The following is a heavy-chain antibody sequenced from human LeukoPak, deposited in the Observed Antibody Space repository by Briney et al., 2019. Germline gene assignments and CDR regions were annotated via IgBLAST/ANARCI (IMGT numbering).Heavy chain of an antibody. CDR2: IYSGSAT. CDR1: VFALRNNF. CDR3: ARERVLSQKRLGVLVYDYCSMDV. Sequence: GGSLTLSCRPCVFALRNNFLRCLRLAPGKGLEWVSIIYSGSATYNADFVKGRFTISRHNSKNTLYLEMHNLSPEDTAVYYCARERVLSQKRLGVLVYDYCSMDVWGQGTTVTVSS. V-gene: IGHV3-53*04. D-gene: IGHD2-8*01. J-gene: IGHJ6*02.